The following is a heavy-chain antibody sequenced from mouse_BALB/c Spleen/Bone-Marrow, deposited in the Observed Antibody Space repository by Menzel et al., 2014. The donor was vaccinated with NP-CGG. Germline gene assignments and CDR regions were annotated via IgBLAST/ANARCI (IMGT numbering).Heavy chain of an antibody. CDR1: GFNIKDTY. CDR3: ARYPDYYGSSYAMDY. CDR2: INPYNDGT. D-gene: IGHD1-1*01. J-gene: IGHJ4*01. V-gene: IGHV1-14*01. Sequence: VQLQQSGAELVKPGASVKLSCTASGFNIKDTYMHWVKQKPGQGLEWIGYINPYNDGTKYNEKFKGKATLTSDKSSSTAYMELSSLTSEDSAVYYCARYPDYYGSSYAMDYWGQGTSVTVSS.